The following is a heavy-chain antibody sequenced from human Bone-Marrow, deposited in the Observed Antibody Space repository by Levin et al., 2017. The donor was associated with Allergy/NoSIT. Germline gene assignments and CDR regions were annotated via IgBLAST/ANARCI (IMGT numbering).Heavy chain of an antibody. V-gene: IGHV1-46*03. D-gene: IGHD3-9*01. CDR1: GYTFTSYY. J-gene: IGHJ4*02. CDR2: INPSGGST. Sequence: ASVKVSCKASGYTFTSYYMHWVRQAPGQGLEWMGIINPSGGSTSYAQKFQGRVTMTRDTSTSTVYMELSSLRSEDTAVYYCARGPTLRYFDWLLNFDYWGQGTLVTVSS. CDR3: ARGPTLRYFDWLLNFDY.